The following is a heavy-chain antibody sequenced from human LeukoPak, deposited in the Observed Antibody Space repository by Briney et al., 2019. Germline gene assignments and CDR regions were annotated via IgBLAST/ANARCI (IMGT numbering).Heavy chain of an antibody. Sequence: GASVKVSCKASGGTFSSYAISWVRQAPGQGLEWMGRIIPILGIANYAQKFQGRATITADKSTSTAYMELSSLRSEDTAVYYCANGARYSSSWYGSYYYGMDVWGQGTTVTVSS. V-gene: IGHV1-69*04. CDR1: GGTFSSYA. CDR2: IIPILGIA. J-gene: IGHJ6*02. CDR3: ANGARYSSSWYGSYYYGMDV. D-gene: IGHD6-13*01.